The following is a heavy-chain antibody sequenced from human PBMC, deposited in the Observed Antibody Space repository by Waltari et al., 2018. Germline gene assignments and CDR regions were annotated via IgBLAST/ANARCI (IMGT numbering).Heavy chain of an antibody. CDR2: INPNGGGT. CDR3: ARDYYSCYDYFDY. D-gene: IGHD5-12*01. V-gene: IGHV1-2*02. J-gene: IGHJ4*02. CDR1: GYTFTGYY. Sequence: QVQLVQSGAEVKKPGASVKVSCKASGYTFTGYYMHWVRQAPGQGLEWMGWINPNGGGTNYAQKFQGRVTMTGDTSISTAYMELSRLRSYDTAVYYCARDYYSCYDYFDYWGQGTLVTVSS.